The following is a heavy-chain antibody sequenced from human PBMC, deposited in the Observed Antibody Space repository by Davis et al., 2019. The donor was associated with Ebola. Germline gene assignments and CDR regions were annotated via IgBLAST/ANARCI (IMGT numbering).Heavy chain of an antibody. CDR1: GFTFSNYA. Sequence: GGSLRLSCAASGFTFSNYAMHWVRQAPGKGLEWVSGIYSGGSTYCADSVKGRFTISRDNSKNTLFLQMNTLRAEDAAVYYCAGGTRSGWHLEYWGQGTLVTVSS. CDR3: AGGTRSGWHLEY. V-gene: IGHV3-53*01. D-gene: IGHD6-19*01. CDR2: IYSGGST. J-gene: IGHJ4*02.